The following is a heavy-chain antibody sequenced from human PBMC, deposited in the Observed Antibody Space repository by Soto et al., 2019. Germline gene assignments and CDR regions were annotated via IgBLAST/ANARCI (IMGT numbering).Heavy chain of an antibody. CDR3: ARDLSGSGDSFGMDV. CDR2: IGIYNGNT. D-gene: IGHD5-12*01. V-gene: IGHV1-18*04. J-gene: IGHJ6*02. Sequence: QVQLEQSGDEVKRPGASVKVSCKASGYTFSNYGVSWVRQAPGQGLEWMGWIGIYNGNTVYGQKFQGRVILTTDTATATVYMELRSLTSGDTAAYYCARDLSGSGDSFGMDVWGQGTTVTVSS. CDR1: GYTFSNYG.